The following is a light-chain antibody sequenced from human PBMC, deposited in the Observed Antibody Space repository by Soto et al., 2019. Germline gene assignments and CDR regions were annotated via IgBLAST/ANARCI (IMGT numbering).Light chain of an antibody. CDR3: QTWGTGSAFVV. Sequence: QPVLTQSPSASASLGASVKLTCTLSSGHSNYAIAWHQQQPEKGPRYLMKVNSGDSHIKGDGIPDRFSGSSSGAERYLFISSLQSEDEADYYCQTWGTGSAFVVFGGGTQLTVL. V-gene: IGLV4-69*01. J-gene: IGLJ7*01. CDR2: VNSGDSH. CDR1: SGHSNYA.